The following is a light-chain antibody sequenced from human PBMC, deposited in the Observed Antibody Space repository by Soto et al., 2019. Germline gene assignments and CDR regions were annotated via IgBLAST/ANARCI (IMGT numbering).Light chain of an antibody. CDR1: QGIRDF. Sequence: DIQLTQSPSFLSASVGARVTITCRASQGIRDFLAWYQQKPGQPPKLLIYAASTLQTGVPTRFSGIASGTEFTLIISNLQPADFATYYCQQFNVYPLTFGGGTKVEMK. CDR3: QQFNVYPLT. J-gene: IGKJ4*01. CDR2: AAS. V-gene: IGKV1-9*01.